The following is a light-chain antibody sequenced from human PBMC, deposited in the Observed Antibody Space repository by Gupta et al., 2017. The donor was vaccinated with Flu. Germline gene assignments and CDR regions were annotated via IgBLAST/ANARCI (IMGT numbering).Light chain of an antibody. CDR3: QQSSIWPPT. V-gene: IGKV3-11*01. CDR1: QSVSSS. J-gene: IGKJ5*01. CDR2: DAS. Sequence: PATLSLSPGESATLSCWASQSVSSSLAWYQQKPGQAPRLLIFDASNRVTGIPARFSGRGSGTDFTLTISSLEPEDFAVYYCQQSSIWPPTFGQGTRLEIK.